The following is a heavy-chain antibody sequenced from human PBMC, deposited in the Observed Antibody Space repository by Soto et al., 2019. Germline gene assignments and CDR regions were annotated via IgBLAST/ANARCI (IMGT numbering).Heavy chain of an antibody. J-gene: IGHJ4*02. CDR2: IHYSGTT. CDR3: ARYNSYAIDY. CDR1: GDSISSGYY. V-gene: IGHV4-61*01. D-gene: IGHD2-8*01. Sequence: PSETLSLTCAVSGDSISSGYYWAWIRQPPGKGLEWIANIHYSGTTNYNPSLASRVTLSVDTSKNQFSLKMTSVTAADRAMYFCARYNSYAIDYWGRGTLVTVSS.